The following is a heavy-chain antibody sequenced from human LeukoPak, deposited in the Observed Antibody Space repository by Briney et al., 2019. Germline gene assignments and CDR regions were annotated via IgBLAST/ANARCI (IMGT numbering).Heavy chain of an antibody. V-gene: IGHV3-48*03. CDR1: GFTFSSYE. D-gene: IGHD4-11*01. CDR2: ISSSGSTI. CDR3: ARVSLTVTTHYNWFDP. J-gene: IGHJ5*02. Sequence: QAGGSLRLSCAASGFTFSSYEMNWVRQAPGKGLEWVSYISSSGSTIYYADSVKGRFTISRDNAKNSLYLQMNSLRAEDTAVYYCARVSLTVTTHYNWFDPWGQGTLVTVSS.